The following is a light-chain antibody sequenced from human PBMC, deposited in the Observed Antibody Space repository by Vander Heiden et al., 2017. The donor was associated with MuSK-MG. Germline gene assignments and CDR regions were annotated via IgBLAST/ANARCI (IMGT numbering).Light chain of an antibody. CDR3: AAWDDSLSAVV. Sequence: QSVLTQPPSASGTPGQRVTISCSGSTSNIGNNPVNWYQQLPGTTPKLLIYSNNQRPSGVPDRFHGSKSGTSASLAISGLQSEDEADYYCAAWDDSLSAVVFGGGTKLTVL. V-gene: IGLV1-44*01. CDR2: SNN. CDR1: TSNIGNNP. J-gene: IGLJ2*01.